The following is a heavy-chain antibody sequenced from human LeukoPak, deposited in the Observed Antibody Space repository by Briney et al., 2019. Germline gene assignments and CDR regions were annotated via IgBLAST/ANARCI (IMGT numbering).Heavy chain of an antibody. V-gene: IGHV3-7*01. Sequence: PGGSLRLSCAASGFTFSSYWMSLVRQAPGKGLEWVANIKQDGSEKYYVDSVKGRFTISRDNAKNSLYLQMNSLRAEDTAVYYCASSALMATIDYWGQGTLVTVSS. CDR1: GFTFSSYW. D-gene: IGHD5-24*01. CDR2: IKQDGSEK. CDR3: ASSALMATIDY. J-gene: IGHJ4*02.